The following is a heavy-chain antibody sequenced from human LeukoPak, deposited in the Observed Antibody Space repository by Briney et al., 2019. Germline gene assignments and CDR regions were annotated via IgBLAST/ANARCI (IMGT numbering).Heavy chain of an antibody. D-gene: IGHD2-21*02. CDR2: INHSGST. Sequence: SETLSLTCAVYGGSFRCYYWSLIREPPGKGLEWIGEINHSGSTNYNPSLKGRVTISVDTSKNQFSLKLSSVTAADTAVYYCARERVTKYYYYYYMDVWGKGTTVTVSS. CDR3: ARERVTKYYYYYYMDV. CDR1: GGSFRCYY. J-gene: IGHJ6*03. V-gene: IGHV4-34*01.